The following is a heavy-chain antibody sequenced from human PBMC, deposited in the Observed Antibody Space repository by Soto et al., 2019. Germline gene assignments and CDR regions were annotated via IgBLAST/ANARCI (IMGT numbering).Heavy chain of an antibody. CDR2: ISWNSGSI. D-gene: IGHD1-26*01. V-gene: IGHV3-9*01. J-gene: IGHJ4*02. CDR1: GFTFDDYA. Sequence: GGSLRLSCAASGFTFDDYAMHWVRQAPGKGLEWVSGISWNSGSIGYADSVKGRFTISRDNAKNSLYLQMNSLRAEDTALYYCAKDIRSGSYLGGDYFDYWGQGTLVT. CDR3: AKDIRSGSYLGGDYFDY.